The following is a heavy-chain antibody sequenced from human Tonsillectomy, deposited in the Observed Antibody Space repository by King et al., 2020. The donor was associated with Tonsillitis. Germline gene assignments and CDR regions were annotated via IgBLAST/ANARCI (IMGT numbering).Heavy chain of an antibody. CDR3: ARFGSRRRGSYYPEYFQH. CDR1: GFTVSGNY. CDR2: IYSGGDT. J-gene: IGHJ1*01. D-gene: IGHD3-22*01. V-gene: IGHV3-53*01. Sequence: VQLVESGGGLIQPGGSLRLSCAASGFTVSGNYMSWVRQAPGKGLEWVSVIYSGGDTYYADSVKGRFTISRDNSKNTLYLQMNSLSAEDTAVYYCARFGSRRRGSYYPEYFQHWGQGTLVTVSS.